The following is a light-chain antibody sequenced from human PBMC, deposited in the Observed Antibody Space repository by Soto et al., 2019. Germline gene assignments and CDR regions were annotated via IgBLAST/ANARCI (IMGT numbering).Light chain of an antibody. CDR2: AAS. J-gene: IGKJ5*01. V-gene: IGKV1-5*01. CDR3: QQYNSYSIT. CDR1: QSIGSW. Sequence: DIQMTQSPSTLSASVGDRVTITCRASQSIGSWLAWYQQKPGKAPKLLIYAASSLQSGVPSRFSGSGSGTEFTLTISSLQPDDFATYYCQQYNSYSITFGQGTRLEI.